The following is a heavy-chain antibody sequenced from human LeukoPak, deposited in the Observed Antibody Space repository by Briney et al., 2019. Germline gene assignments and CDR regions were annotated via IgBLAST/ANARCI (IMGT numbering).Heavy chain of an antibody. J-gene: IGHJ4*02. V-gene: IGHV3-23*01. D-gene: IGHD3-9*01. CDR3: ARERYFDWTKIDY. Sequence: PGGSLRLSCAGSDYAFYSYAMTWVRQAPGKGLEWVSAISGSGEGTYYSDSVKGRFTISRDNSKNTLYLQMNSLRAEDTAVYYCARERYFDWTKIDYWGQGTLVTVSS. CDR1: DYAFYSYA. CDR2: ISGSGEGT.